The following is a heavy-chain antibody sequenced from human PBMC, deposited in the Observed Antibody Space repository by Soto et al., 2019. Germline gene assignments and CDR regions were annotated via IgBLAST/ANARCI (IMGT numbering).Heavy chain of an antibody. CDR2: ISCDGSNK. V-gene: IGHV3-30*03. J-gene: IGHJ4*02. CDR3: ASSLLTPFDY. CDR1: GFTFSSYG. D-gene: IGHD7-27*01. Sequence: GGSLRLSCAASGFTFSSYGMHWVRQAPGKGLEWVAVISCDGSNKYYADSVKGRFTISRDNAKNTLYLQMNSLRAEDTAVYYCASSLLTPFDYWGQGTLVTVSS.